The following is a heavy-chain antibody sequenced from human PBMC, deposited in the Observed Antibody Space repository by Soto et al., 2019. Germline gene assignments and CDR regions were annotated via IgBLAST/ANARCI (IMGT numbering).Heavy chain of an antibody. Sequence: GGSLRLSCAASGFTFSNAWMNWVRQAPGKGLEWVGRIKSKTDGGTTDYAAPVKGRFTISRDDSKNTLYLQMNSLKTEDTAVYYCTTLERNVLLWFGEAHYYYMDVWGKGTTVTVSS. CDR1: GFTFSNAW. D-gene: IGHD3-10*01. V-gene: IGHV3-15*07. CDR2: IKSKTDGGTT. J-gene: IGHJ6*03. CDR3: TTLERNVLLWFGEAHYYYMDV.